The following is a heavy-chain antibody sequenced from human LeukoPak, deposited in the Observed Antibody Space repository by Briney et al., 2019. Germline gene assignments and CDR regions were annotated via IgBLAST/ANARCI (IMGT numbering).Heavy chain of an antibody. Sequence: ASVKVSCKASGYTFTSYGISWVRQAPGQGLEWMGWISAYNGNTNYAQKLQGRVTMTTDTSTSTAYMELRSLRSDDTAVYYCARDREDSVVVPAATHDAFDIWGQGTMVTVSS. V-gene: IGHV1-18*01. CDR3: ARDREDSVVVPAATHDAFDI. CDR1: GYTFTSYG. CDR2: ISAYNGNT. J-gene: IGHJ3*02. D-gene: IGHD2-2*01.